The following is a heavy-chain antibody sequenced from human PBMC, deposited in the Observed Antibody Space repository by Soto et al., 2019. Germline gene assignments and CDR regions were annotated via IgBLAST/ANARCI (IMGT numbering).Heavy chain of an antibody. Sequence: GESLKISCKGSGYTFTRHWIGWVRQMPGKGLEWMAIIYPGDSDTRYSPSFRGQVTISADKSISTAYLQWSSLKASDTAMYFCARHSSPRKPDYWGQGTLVTVSS. V-gene: IGHV5-51*01. CDR1: GYTFTRHW. CDR3: ARHSSPRKPDY. J-gene: IGHJ4*02. CDR2: IYPGDSDT.